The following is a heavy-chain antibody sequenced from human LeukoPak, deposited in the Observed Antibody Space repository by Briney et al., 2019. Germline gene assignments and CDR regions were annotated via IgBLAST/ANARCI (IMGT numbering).Heavy chain of an antibody. V-gene: IGHV4-34*01. CDR3: ARGAGAGYNLQPFDY. D-gene: IGHD5-24*01. J-gene: IGHJ4*02. Sequence: PSETLSLTCAVYGGSFSNYYWTWIRQPPGKGLEWIGEINHSGSTKYNPSLKSRVSISVDTSKNQFSLKLSSVTAADTAVYYCARGAGAGYNLQPFDYWGQGTLVTVSS. CDR1: GGSFSNYY. CDR2: INHSGST.